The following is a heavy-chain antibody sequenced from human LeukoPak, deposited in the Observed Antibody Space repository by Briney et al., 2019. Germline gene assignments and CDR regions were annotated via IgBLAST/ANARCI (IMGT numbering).Heavy chain of an antibody. CDR3: ARVAVRGELYYDFWSGYYDNWFDP. CDR2: IYTSGST. D-gene: IGHD3-3*01. CDR1: GGSISSYY. Sequence: SETLSLTCTVSGGSISSYYWSWIRQPAGKGLEWIGRIYTSGSTNYNPSLKSRVTMSVDTSKNQFSLKLSSVTAADTAVYYCARVAVRGELYYDFWSGYYDNWFDPWGQGTLVTVSS. J-gene: IGHJ5*02. V-gene: IGHV4-4*07.